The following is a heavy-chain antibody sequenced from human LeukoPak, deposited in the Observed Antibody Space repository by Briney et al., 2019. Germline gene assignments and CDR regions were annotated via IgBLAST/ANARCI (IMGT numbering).Heavy chain of an antibody. Sequence: SVKVSCKASGYTFTGYYMHWVRQAPGQGLEWMGRIIPILGIANYAQKFQGGVTITADKSTSTAYMELSSLRSEDTAVYYCAREGGSYSGDYWGQGTLVTVSS. D-gene: IGHD1-26*01. CDR2: IIPILGIA. J-gene: IGHJ4*02. CDR1: GYTFTGYY. CDR3: AREGGSYSGDY. V-gene: IGHV1-69*04.